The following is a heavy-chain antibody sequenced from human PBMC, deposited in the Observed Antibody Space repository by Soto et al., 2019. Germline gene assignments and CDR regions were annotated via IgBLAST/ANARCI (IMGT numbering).Heavy chain of an antibody. V-gene: IGHV3-30*03. D-gene: IGHD5-18*01. CDR3: ARDLSYEGNPSAFDC. CDR2: ISYDGSSK. Sequence: QVQLVESGGGVVQPGRSLRLSCAASGFTFSSYGMHWVRQAPGKGLEWVAVISYDGSSKYYADSVKGRFTISRDNSKHTLYLHMNSLRPEDTAVYYCARDLSYEGNPSAFDCWGQGTLVTVSS. CDR1: GFTFSSYG. J-gene: IGHJ4*02.